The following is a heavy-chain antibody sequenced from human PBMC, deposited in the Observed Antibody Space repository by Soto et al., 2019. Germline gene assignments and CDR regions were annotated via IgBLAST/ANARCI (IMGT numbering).Heavy chain of an antibody. CDR2: IDHSGST. J-gene: IGHJ4*02. CDR1: GGSISSGGYS. CDR3: AAGGGLPRYY. D-gene: IGHD5-12*01. V-gene: IGHV4-30-2*01. Sequence: QLQLQESGSGLVKPSQTLSLTCAVSGGSISSGGYSWSWIRQPPGKGLEWIGYIDHSGSTYYNPSLKTRVTRAVDRSKNQFSLKLSSVTAADKAVYYCAAGGGLPRYYWGQGTLVTVSS.